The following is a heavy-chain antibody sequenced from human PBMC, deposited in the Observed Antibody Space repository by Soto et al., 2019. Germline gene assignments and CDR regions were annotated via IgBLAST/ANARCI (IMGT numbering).Heavy chain of an antibody. CDR2: IRNKVNTDAT. CDR3: SRRRDWTATDPLDY. CDR1: GFTFTDSA. D-gene: IGHD2-21*01. Sequence: EVQLVESGGGLVQPGGSLKLSCAASGFTFTDSAIHWVRQASGKGPEWVGRIRNKVNTDATAYAASVKGRFTISRDDATGTTYLQMNSLKTGDTAVYYCSRRRDWTATDPLDYWGQGTLVTVSS. J-gene: IGHJ4*02. V-gene: IGHV3-73*02.